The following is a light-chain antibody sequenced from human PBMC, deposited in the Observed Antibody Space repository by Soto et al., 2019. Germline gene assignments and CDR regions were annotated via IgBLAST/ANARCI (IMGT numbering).Light chain of an antibody. V-gene: IGKV3-20*01. J-gene: IGKJ3*01. CDR3: QHYGGSFI. Sequence: IVLTEYPGTLSLSPGEGATVSCRGSQSINSKSLVWYQRKFGQAPRLLIYNTSSRATGIPDRFSGSGSGTDFTLSISRLEPEDFAVYYCQHYGGSFIFGPGTKVDIK. CDR1: QSINSKS. CDR2: NTS.